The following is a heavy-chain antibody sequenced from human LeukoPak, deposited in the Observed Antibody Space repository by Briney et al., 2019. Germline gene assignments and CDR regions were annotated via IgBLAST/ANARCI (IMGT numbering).Heavy chain of an antibody. V-gene: IGHV4-59*01. CDR1: GGSISSYY. CDR3: ARDNEGDFGEFNWFDP. Sequence: SETLSLTCTVSGGSISSYYWSWIRQPPGKGLEWIGYIYYSGSTNYNPSLKSRVTISVDTSKNQFSLKLGSVTAADTAVYYCARDNEGDFGEFNWFDPWGQGTLVTVSS. J-gene: IGHJ5*02. D-gene: IGHD3-3*01. CDR2: IYYSGST.